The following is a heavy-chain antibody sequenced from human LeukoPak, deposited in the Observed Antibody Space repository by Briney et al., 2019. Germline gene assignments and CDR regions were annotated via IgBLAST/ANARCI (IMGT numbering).Heavy chain of an antibody. V-gene: IGHV3-53*01. CDR3: ARGPAGYN. J-gene: IGHJ4*02. CDR2: IYSGGST. D-gene: IGHD1-1*01. CDR1: GFTVSSNH. Sequence: GGSLRLSCAASGFTVSSNHMSWVRQTPGKGLEWVSVIYSGGSTDYADSVKGRFTISRDNLKNTLYLQMNTLRAEDTAVYYCARGPAGYNWGQGTLVTVSS.